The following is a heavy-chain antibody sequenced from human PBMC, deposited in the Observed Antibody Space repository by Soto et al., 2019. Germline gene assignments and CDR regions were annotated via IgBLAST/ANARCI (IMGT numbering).Heavy chain of an antibody. Sequence: HGESLKISCKGSGYSFTSYWIGWVRQMPGKGLEWMGIIYPGDSDTRYSPSFQGQVTISADKSINTAYLQWRRLKASDTAMYYCARTSAAGKNDYCMDVWGQGTMVTVSS. J-gene: IGHJ6*02. CDR2: IYPGDSDT. D-gene: IGHD6-13*01. CDR3: ARTSAAGKNDYCMDV. V-gene: IGHV5-51*01. CDR1: GYSFTSYW.